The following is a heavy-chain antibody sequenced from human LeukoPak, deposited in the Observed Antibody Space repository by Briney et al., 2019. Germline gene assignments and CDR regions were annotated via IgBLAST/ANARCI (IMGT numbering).Heavy chain of an antibody. CDR1: GFTFDDYA. Sequence: PGGSLRLFCAASGFTFDDYAMHWVRQAPGKGLEWVSGISWNSGSIGYADSVKGRFTISRDNAKNSLYLQMNSLRAEDTALYYCAKENYYATSGMDVWGQGTTVTVSS. J-gene: IGHJ6*02. CDR3: AKENYYATSGMDV. D-gene: IGHD3-10*01. V-gene: IGHV3-9*01. CDR2: ISWNSGSI.